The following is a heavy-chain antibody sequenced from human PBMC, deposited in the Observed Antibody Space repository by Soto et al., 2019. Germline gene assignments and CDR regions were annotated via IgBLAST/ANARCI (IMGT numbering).Heavy chain of an antibody. CDR3: ARGTYGRSFRDY. D-gene: IGHD6-6*01. Sequence: QVQLQESGPGLVKPSQTLSLTCTVSGGSISSGDYYWSWIRQPPGKGLEWIGYIYYSGSTYYNPSLEIRVTRSVDTSKNQCSLKLSSVTAAATAVYYCARGTYGRSFRDYWGQGTLVTVSS. CDR2: IYYSGST. V-gene: IGHV4-30-4*01. CDR1: GGSISSGDYY. J-gene: IGHJ4*02.